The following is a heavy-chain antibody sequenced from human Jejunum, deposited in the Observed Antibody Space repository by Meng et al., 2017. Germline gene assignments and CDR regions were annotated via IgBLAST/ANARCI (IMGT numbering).Heavy chain of an antibody. V-gene: IGHV1-2*06. CDR3: ARELNNRKDDY. J-gene: IGHJ4*02. CDR1: RYTFTGYF. CDR2: INCNSGDT. Sequence: QVQLVQCGAGVKRPGASVKVSCKTSRYTFTGYFLHWVRRATGQGLEWMGRINCNSGDTIYAQNFQGRDTMTRDTSVSTAYMELSRLTSDDTAIYYCARELNNRKDDYWGQGTLVTVSS. D-gene: IGHD1-14*01.